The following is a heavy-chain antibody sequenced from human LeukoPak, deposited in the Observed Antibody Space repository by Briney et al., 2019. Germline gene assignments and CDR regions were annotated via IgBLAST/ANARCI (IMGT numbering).Heavy chain of an antibody. CDR2: IYHSGIT. CDR1: VDSISRGHY. CDR3: ARVISGAAAGIDY. V-gene: IGHV4-38-2*01. Sequence: SETLSLTCAVSVDSISRGHYWGWIRQPPGKGLEWIGSIYHSGITYYNPSLKSRVTISVETSKNQFSLKLRSVTATDTAAYYCARVISGAAAGIDYWGQGTLVTVSS. D-gene: IGHD6-13*01. J-gene: IGHJ4*02.